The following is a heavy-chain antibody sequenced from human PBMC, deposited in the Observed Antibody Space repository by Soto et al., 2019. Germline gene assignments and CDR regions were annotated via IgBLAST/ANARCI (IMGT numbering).Heavy chain of an antibody. CDR3: ARGYCSGGSCNTYYYDSSGYGSPNSFDP. CDR2: IIPIFGTA. J-gene: IGHJ5*02. V-gene: IGHV1-69*13. D-gene: IGHD3-22*01. Sequence: GASVKVSCKASGGTFSSYAISWVRQAPGQGLEWMGGIIPIFGTANYAQKFQGRVTITADESTSTAYMELSSLRSEDTAVYYCARGYCSGGSCNTYYYDSSGYGSPNSFDPWGQGTLVTVSS. CDR1: GGTFSSYA.